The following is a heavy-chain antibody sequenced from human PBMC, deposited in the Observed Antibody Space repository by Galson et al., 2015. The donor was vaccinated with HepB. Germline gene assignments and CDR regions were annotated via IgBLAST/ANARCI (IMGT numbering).Heavy chain of an antibody. D-gene: IGHD5-12*01. CDR2: ITSSSSII. CDR1: RFTFSSYS. CDR3: TSRGGYDSLGFDP. V-gene: IGHV3-48*02. J-gene: IGHJ5*02. Sequence: SLRLSCAASRFTFSSYSMNWVRQAPGKGLEWVSYITSSSSIIYYADSVKGRFTISRDNAKNSLYLQMNSLRDEDTAVYYCTSRGGYDSLGFDPWGQGTLVTVSS.